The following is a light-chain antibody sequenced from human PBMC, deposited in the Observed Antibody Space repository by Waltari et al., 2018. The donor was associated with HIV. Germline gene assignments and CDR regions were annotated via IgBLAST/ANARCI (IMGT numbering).Light chain of an antibody. J-gene: IGLJ2*01. Sequence: QSLLTQPPSVSGAPGQRVTISCTGRDANIGAGHAVPWYRHLPGTAPKLLIYGNDNRPPGVPGRFSGSKSGTSASLAITGLQAEDEADYYCQSYDTILGAVVFGGGTKLTVL. CDR3: QSYDTILGAVV. CDR1: DANIGAGHA. V-gene: IGLV1-40*01. CDR2: GND.